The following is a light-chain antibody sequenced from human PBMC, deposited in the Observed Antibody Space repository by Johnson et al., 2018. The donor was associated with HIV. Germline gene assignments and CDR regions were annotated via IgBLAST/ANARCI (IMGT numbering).Light chain of an antibody. J-gene: IGLJ1*01. CDR1: SSNIGNNY. Sequence: QSVLTQPPSVSAAPGQKVTISCSGSSSNIGNNYVSWYQQLPGTAPKLLIYDNNKRPSGIPDRFSGSQSGTSATLGITGLQTGDEDDYYCGTWDRSLSAGGVFGTGTKVTVL. CDR2: DNN. CDR3: GTWDRSLSAGGV. V-gene: IGLV1-51*01.